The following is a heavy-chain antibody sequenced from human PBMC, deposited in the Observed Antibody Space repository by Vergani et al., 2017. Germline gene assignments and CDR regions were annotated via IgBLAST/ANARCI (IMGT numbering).Heavy chain of an antibody. Sequence: EVQLVESGGGLVKPGGSLRLSCAASGVTFSSYSMNWVRQAPGKGLEWVSSISSISSYIYYADSVKGRFTISRDNAKNSLYLQMNSLRAEDTAVYYCARDYILTGYVDYWGQGTLVTVSS. CDR2: ISSISSYI. V-gene: IGHV3-21*01. J-gene: IGHJ4*02. D-gene: IGHD3-9*01. CDR1: GVTFSSYS. CDR3: ARDYILTGYVDY.